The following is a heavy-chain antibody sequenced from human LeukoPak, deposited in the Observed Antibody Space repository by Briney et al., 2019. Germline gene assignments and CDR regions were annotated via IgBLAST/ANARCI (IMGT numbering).Heavy chain of an antibody. Sequence: GGSLRLSCAASGFTFSSYEMNWVRQAPGKGLEWVSYISSSGSTIYYADSVKGRFTISRDNAKNSLYLQMNSLRAEDTAVYYCATSYSSGWYYFDYWGQGTLSPSPQ. J-gene: IGHJ4*02. D-gene: IGHD6-19*01. V-gene: IGHV3-48*03. CDR1: GFTFSSYE. CDR2: ISSSGSTI. CDR3: ATSYSSGWYYFDY.